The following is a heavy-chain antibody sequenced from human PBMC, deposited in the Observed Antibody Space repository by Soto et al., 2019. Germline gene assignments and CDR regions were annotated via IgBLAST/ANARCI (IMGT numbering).Heavy chain of an antibody. J-gene: IGHJ6*02. Sequence: QVQLQQWGAGLLKPSETLSLTCAVYGGSFSGYYWSWIRQPPGKGLEWIGEINHSGSTNYNPSLKSRVTISVDTSKNQFSLKLSSVTAADTAVYYCARGGSSGYEDNYYYYGMDVWGQGTTVTVSS. V-gene: IGHV4-34*01. D-gene: IGHD6-25*01. CDR1: GGSFSGYY. CDR2: INHSGST. CDR3: ARGGSSGYEDNYYYYGMDV.